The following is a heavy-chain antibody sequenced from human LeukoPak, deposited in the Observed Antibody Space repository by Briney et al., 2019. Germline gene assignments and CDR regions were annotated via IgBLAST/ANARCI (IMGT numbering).Heavy chain of an antibody. D-gene: IGHD6-19*01. CDR1: GFTFNSYA. V-gene: IGHV3-7*01. CDR2: IRDDGSEK. Sequence: GGSLRLSCAASGFTFNSYALSWVRQAPGKGLEWVANIRDDGSEKYYVDSVKGRFTISRDNAKNSLYLRMNSLRAEDTAVYYCARSIAVAAPGGYWGQGTLVTVSS. J-gene: IGHJ4*02. CDR3: ARSIAVAAPGGY.